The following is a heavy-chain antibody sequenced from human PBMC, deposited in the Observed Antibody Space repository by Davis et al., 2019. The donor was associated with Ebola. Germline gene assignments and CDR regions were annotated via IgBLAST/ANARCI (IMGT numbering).Heavy chain of an antibody. J-gene: IGHJ6*02. CDR1: GFTFSSYG. CDR2: ISYDGSNK. Sequence: GESLKISCAASGFTFSSYGMHWVRQAPGKGLEWVAVISYDGSNKYYADSVKGRFTISRDNSKNTLYLQMNSLRAEDTAVYYCAKHGRSSSSGGMDVWGQGTTVTVSS. D-gene: IGHD6-6*01. CDR3: AKHGRSSSSGGMDV. V-gene: IGHV3-30*18.